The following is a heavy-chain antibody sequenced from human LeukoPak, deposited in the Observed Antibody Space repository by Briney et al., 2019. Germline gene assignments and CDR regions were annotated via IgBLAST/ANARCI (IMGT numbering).Heavy chain of an antibody. CDR2: IYYSGST. Sequence: PSETLSVTCTVSGGSISSYYWSWIRQPPGKGLEWIGYIYYSGSTNYNPSLKGRVTISVDTSKNQFSLKLSSVTAADTAVYYCARDSGGYLRYYYYYMDVWGKGTTVTVSS. V-gene: IGHV4-59*01. CDR3: ARDSGGYLRYYYYYMDV. J-gene: IGHJ6*03. D-gene: IGHD1-26*01. CDR1: GGSISSYY.